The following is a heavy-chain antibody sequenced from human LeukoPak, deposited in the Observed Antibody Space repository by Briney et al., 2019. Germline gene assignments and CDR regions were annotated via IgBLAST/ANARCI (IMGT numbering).Heavy chain of an antibody. CDR1: GFTFSSYA. CDR2: ISSSGSTI. Sequence: GGSLRLSCAASGFTFSSYAMHWVRQAPGKGLEWVSYISSSGSTIYYADSVKGRFTISRDNAKNSLYLQMNSLRAEDTAVYYCAREPPNYDIWTGNYKGLDYGGQGTLSPSPQ. V-gene: IGHV3-48*04. D-gene: IGHD3-9*01. J-gene: IGHJ4*02. CDR3: AREPPNYDIWTGNYKGLDY.